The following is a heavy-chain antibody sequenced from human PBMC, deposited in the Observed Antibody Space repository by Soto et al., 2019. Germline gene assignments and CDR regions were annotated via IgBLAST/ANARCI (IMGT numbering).Heavy chain of an antibody. V-gene: IGHV4-31*03. J-gene: IGHJ6*01. CDR2: IYYSGST. Sequence: QVRLQESGPGLVKPSQTLSLTCTVSGGSISSGGYYWSWIRQHPEKGLEWIGYIYYSGSTYYNPSLKSRVTISVDTSKNQFSLKLSSVTAADTAVYYCARETGVGYYGMDVWGQGTTVTVSS. CDR1: GGSISSGGYY. D-gene: IGHD7-27*01. CDR3: ARETGVGYYGMDV.